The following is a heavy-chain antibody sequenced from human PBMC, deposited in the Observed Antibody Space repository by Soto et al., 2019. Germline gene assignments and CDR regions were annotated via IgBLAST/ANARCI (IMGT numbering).Heavy chain of an antibody. J-gene: IGHJ6*02. D-gene: IGHD4-4*01. V-gene: IGHV5-51*01. Sequence: GESLKISCKASGYSFTTYWIAWVRQMPGKGLEWMGIINPGDSDIRYSPSFQGQVTISADNSISTAYLQWSSLKASDTAMYYCARHEQFYYYYYGMDVWGQGTTVTVSS. CDR3: ARHEQFYYYYYGMDV. CDR1: GYSFTTYW. CDR2: INPGDSDI.